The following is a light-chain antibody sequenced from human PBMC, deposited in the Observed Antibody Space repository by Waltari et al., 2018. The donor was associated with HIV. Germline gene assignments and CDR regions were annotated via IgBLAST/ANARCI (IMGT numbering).Light chain of an antibody. CDR2: EDD. CDR1: TPNIGDNF. CDR3: GTWDTSLSAVV. J-gene: IGLJ3*02. Sequence: QSVLTQPPSVSAAPGQKVSISCSGRTPNIGDNFLSWFQHFPGTAPKLLISEDDKRPAGIPDRFTGFKSGTSATLVITGLQTGDEAVYYCGTWDTSLSAVVFGGGTNLTVL. V-gene: IGLV1-51*02.